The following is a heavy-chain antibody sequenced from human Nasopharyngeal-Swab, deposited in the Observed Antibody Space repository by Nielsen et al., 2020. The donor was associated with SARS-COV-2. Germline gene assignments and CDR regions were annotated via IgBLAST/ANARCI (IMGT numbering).Heavy chain of an antibody. CDR1: GFPFSSHW. J-gene: IGHJ4*02. V-gene: IGHV3-74*01. CDR2: ISEDGSIT. CDR3: ASQLGHPDS. Sequence: GESLKISCAASGFPFSSHWMHWVRQAPGKGLVWVSRISEDGSITTYSDSVKGRFTISSDNAKNTLFLQMHSCRADDTAIYYCASQLGHPDSWGQGTLVTVSS. D-gene: IGHD2-2*01.